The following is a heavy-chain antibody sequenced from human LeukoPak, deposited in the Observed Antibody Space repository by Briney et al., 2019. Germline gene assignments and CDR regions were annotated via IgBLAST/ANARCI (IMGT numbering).Heavy chain of an antibody. D-gene: IGHD6-19*01. CDR3: ARAPHNSAWYEKWFDP. CDR1: GRSISTYY. V-gene: IGHV4-4*08. J-gene: IGHJ5*02. Sequence: SETLSLTCTLSGRSISTYYWSWIRQSPGKGLEWVGDISASGGTNYDPSLESRVTVSIDSSKNQFSLKLSSVTAADTAVFYCARAPHNSAWYEKWFDPWGQGTLVTVSS. CDR2: ISASGGT.